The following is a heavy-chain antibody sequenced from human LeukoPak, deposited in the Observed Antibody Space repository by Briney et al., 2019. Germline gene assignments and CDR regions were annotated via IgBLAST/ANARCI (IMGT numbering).Heavy chain of an antibody. CDR1: GYTFTGCY. V-gene: IGHV1-2*02. J-gene: IGHJ5*02. Sequence: ASVKVSCKASGYTFTGCYMHWVRQAPGQGLGWMGWINPNSGGTNYAQKFQGRVTMTRDTSISTAYMELSRLRSDDTAVYYCARDYGGYNWFDPWGQGTLVTVSS. D-gene: IGHD4-23*01. CDR3: ARDYGGYNWFDP. CDR2: INPNSGGT.